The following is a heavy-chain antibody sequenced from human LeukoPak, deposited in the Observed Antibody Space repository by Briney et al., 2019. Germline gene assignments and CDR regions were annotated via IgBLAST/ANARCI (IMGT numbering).Heavy chain of an antibody. CDR1: GFIFRSYW. V-gene: IGHV3-7*03. D-gene: IGHD3-22*01. Sequence: GGSLRLSCAASGFIFRSYWMYWVRQAPGKGLEWVANIKQDGSDKYYVDSVKGRFTISRDNAKNSLYLQMNSLRAEDTALYYCAKDTDYYDSSGMIDYWGQGTLVTVSS. CDR3: AKDTDYYDSSGMIDY. J-gene: IGHJ4*02. CDR2: IKQDGSDK.